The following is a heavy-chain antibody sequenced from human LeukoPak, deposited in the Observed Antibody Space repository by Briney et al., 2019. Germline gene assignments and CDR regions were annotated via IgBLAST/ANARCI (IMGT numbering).Heavy chain of an antibody. Sequence: SETLSLTCAVYGGSFSGYYWSWIRQPPGKGLEWIGEINHSGSTNYNPSLKSRVTISVDTSKNQFSLKLSSVTAADTAVYYCASSYYYDSSGYYYLDYWGQGTLVTVSS. D-gene: IGHD3-22*01. V-gene: IGHV4-34*01. J-gene: IGHJ4*02. CDR3: ASSYYYDSSGYYYLDY. CDR2: INHSGST. CDR1: GGSFSGYY.